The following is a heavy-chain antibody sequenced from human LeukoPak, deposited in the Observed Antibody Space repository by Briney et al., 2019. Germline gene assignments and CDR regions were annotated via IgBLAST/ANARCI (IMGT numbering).Heavy chain of an antibody. CDR1: GFTFSNYA. CDR3: VIWGDYDVLTGYYVPDY. Sequence: AGGSLRLSCVASGFTFSNYAMRWVREAPGKGLEWVSAITGSGTNRYYADSLKGRFTTSRDNSKNTVFLQMNSLRHEDTAIYYCVIWGDYDVLTGYYVPDYWGQGTLVTVAS. CDR2: ITGSGTNR. V-gene: IGHV3-23*01. J-gene: IGHJ4*02. D-gene: IGHD3-9*01.